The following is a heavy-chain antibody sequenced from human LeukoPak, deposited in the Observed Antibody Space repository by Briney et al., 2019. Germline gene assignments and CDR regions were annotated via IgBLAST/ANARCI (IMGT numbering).Heavy chain of an antibody. Sequence: GGSLRLSCAASGFTFSSYAMHWVRQAPGKGLEWVAVISYDGSNKYYAAFVKGRFTISRDNSKITLFLQMNSLRAEDTAVYYCARAALLRYFDWLSYYYYMDVWGKGTTVTVSS. J-gene: IGHJ6*03. CDR2: ISYDGSNK. CDR3: ARAALLRYFDWLSYYYYMDV. CDR1: GFTFSSYA. V-gene: IGHV3-30*04. D-gene: IGHD3-9*01.